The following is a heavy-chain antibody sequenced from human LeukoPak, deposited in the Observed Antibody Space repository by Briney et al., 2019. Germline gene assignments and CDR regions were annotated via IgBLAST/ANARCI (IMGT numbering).Heavy chain of an antibody. J-gene: IGHJ4*02. Sequence: ASVKVSCKLSGLTGFELNMHWVRQAPGKGLEWMGGLDREQGDPIYAQKFQGRVTMTEETSTDTAYMELSSLTSEDTAVYYCARGPRGLGSPIHNQLLKDYWGQGTLVTVSS. CDR1: GLTGFELN. V-gene: IGHV1-24*01. CDR3: ARGPRGLGSPIHNQLLKDY. CDR2: LDREQGDP. D-gene: IGHD2-2*01.